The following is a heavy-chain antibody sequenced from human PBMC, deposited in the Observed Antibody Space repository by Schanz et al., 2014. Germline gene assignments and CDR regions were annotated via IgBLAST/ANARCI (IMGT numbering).Heavy chain of an antibody. Sequence: EVQLVESGGGLVEPGGSLRLSCEASGFTFSTSAMSWVRQAPGKGLEWVSSLGGSTGGIYYADSVRGRFTISRDNFKNRLYLQMNSLRLEDTAIYSCAKTLGGAGLTLYFDHWGQGSLVTVSS. D-gene: IGHD3-10*01. CDR2: LGGSTGGI. CDR1: GFTFSTSA. CDR3: AKTLGGAGLTLYFDH. J-gene: IGHJ4*02. V-gene: IGHV3-23*04.